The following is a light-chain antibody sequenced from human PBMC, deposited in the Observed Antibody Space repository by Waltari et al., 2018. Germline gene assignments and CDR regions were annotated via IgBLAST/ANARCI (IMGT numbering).Light chain of an antibody. CDR3: QQSYSTPPT. CDR2: AAS. J-gene: IGKJ4*02. CDR1: QSISSY. Sequence: DIQMTQSPSSLSASVGDRVTITCRASQSISSYLNWYQTKPGKATQLLIYAASSLQSGVPSKFSGSGSGTDFTLTISSLQPEDFATYYCQQSYSTPPTFGGGTKVEIK. V-gene: IGKV1-39*01.